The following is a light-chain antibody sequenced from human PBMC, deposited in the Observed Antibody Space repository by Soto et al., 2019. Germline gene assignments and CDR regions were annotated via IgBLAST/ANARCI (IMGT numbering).Light chain of an antibody. J-gene: IGKJ1*01. CDR3: QQYNKWPLT. CDR2: GAS. V-gene: IGKV3-15*01. CDR1: QGIGDT. Sequence: EVVLTQSPATLSVSPGEGVTLSCRASQGIGDTLAWYQHKPGQTPRLLIYGASTRATGVPARFSGSGSGTEFTLTISSLGSEDFAVYYCQQYNKWPLTFGQGTKVEIK.